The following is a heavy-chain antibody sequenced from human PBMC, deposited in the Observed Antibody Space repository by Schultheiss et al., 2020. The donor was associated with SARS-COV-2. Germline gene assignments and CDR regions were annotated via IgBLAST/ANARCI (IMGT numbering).Heavy chain of an antibody. J-gene: IGHJ3*02. CDR1: GYTFTNYD. Sequence: ASVKVSCKASGYTFTNYDINWVRKASGQGLEWMGWMNPKSGGTNYAQKFQGRVTITADKSTSTAYMELSSLRSEDTAVYYCARDLGVVVVAGDAFDIWGQGTMVTVSS. D-gene: IGHD2-15*01. CDR2: MNPKSGGT. CDR3: ARDLGVVVVAGDAFDI. V-gene: IGHV1-8*01.